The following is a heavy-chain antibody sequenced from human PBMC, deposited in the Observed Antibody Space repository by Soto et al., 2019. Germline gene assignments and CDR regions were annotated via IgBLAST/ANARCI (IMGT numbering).Heavy chain of an antibody. V-gene: IGHV3-30*18. CDR3: AKDGYGDSDAFDI. D-gene: IGHD3-10*01. Sequence: QVQLVESGGGVVQPGRSLRLSCAASGFTFSSYGMHWVRQAPGKGLEWVAVISYDGSNKYYADSVKGRVTISRDNSKNTLYLQMNSLRAEDTAVYYFAKDGYGDSDAFDIWGQGTMVTVSS. J-gene: IGHJ3*02. CDR1: GFTFSSYG. CDR2: ISYDGSNK.